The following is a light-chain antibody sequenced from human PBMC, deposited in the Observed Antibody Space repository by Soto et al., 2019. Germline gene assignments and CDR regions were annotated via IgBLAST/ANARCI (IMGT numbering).Light chain of an antibody. V-gene: IGKV3-20*01. CDR2: GAS. J-gene: IGKJ4*01. CDR3: QQSHSTPLT. CDR1: QSVTSSY. Sequence: EIVLTQSPGTLSLSPGERATLSCRASQSVTSSYLAWYQQKPGQAPRLLIYGASSRATGIPDRFSGSGSGTDFTLTISSLQPEDLATYYCQQSHSTPLTFGGGTKVDI.